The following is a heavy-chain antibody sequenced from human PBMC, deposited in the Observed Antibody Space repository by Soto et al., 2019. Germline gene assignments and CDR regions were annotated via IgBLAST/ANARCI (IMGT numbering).Heavy chain of an antibody. Sequence: EVQLVESGGGLVQPGGSLRLSCAASGFTFSSYAIHWVRQAPGKGLEFVSAISSNGGNTYYANSVKGRFTISRDNSKNTLYLQMGSLRAEDMAVYYCAGARYSSDWLPFEYWGQGTLVTVSS. CDR2: ISSNGGNT. J-gene: IGHJ4*02. CDR1: GFTFSSYA. V-gene: IGHV3-64*01. D-gene: IGHD6-19*01. CDR3: AGARYSSDWLPFEY.